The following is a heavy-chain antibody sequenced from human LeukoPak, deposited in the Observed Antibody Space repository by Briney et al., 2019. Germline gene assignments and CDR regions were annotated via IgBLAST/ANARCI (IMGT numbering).Heavy chain of an antibody. CDR2: ISSSGSTI. D-gene: IGHD1-26*01. CDR3: ARQPHRAGGPLRSFDI. Sequence: GGSLRLSCTASGFTFSSYSMNWVRQAPGKGLEWVSYISSSGSTIYYADSVKGRFTISRDNAKNSLYLQMNSLRAEDTAVYYCARQPHRAGGPLRSFDIWGQGTMVTVSS. CDR1: GFTFSSYS. J-gene: IGHJ3*02. V-gene: IGHV3-48*04.